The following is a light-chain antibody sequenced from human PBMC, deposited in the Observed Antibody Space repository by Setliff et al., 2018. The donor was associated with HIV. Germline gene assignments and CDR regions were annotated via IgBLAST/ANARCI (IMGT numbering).Light chain of an antibody. V-gene: IGLV6-57*01. Sequence: NFMLTQPHSVSESPGKTATISCTRSSGSIASNYVQRYQQRPGSSPTTVIYEDNQRPSGVPDRFSGSIDSSSNSASLTISGLKTEDEADYYCQSYDSSNYVFGTGTKVTVL. CDR3: QSYDSSNYV. J-gene: IGLJ1*01. CDR2: EDN. CDR1: SGSIASNY.